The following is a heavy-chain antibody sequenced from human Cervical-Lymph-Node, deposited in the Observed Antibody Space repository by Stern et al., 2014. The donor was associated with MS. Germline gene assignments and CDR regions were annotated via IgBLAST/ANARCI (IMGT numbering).Heavy chain of an antibody. CDR1: GYTFTDYY. V-gene: IGHV1-2*06. CDR3: ARGLGVTAFDF. CDR2: IYPNSGDS. Sequence: VQLVQSGAEVKKPGASVKVSCKSSGYTFTDYYFHWVRQAPGQGLEWMGRIYPNSGDSINAEKFQGRVIMTRDTSIRTLYLEMSGLRDDDTAVYYCARGLGVTAFDFWGQGTLVTVSS. J-gene: IGHJ4*02. D-gene: IGHD1-26*01.